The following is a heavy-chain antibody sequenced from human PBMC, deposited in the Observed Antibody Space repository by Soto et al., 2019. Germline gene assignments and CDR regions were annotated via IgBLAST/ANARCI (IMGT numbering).Heavy chain of an antibody. V-gene: IGHV4-31*03. CDR2: IYSSGST. CDR3: AREEGYCTGGSCYPSGDY. Sequence: PSETLSLTCTVSGGSISSGAYYWSWIRQHPWKGLEWIGYIYSSGSTYYNPSLKSRVTISFDTSKNQFSLKLNSVTAADTAVYYCAREEGYCTGGSCYPSGDYWGQGXLVTVSS. J-gene: IGHJ4*02. D-gene: IGHD2-15*01. CDR1: GGSISSGAYY.